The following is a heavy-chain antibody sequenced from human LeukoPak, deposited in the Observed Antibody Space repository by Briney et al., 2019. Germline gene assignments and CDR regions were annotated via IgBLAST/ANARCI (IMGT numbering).Heavy chain of an antibody. J-gene: IGHJ4*02. CDR2: ISSRSSTI. D-gene: IGHD3-3*01. Sequence: GESLRLSCVGSGFTFSSYNMNWVRQAPGKGLEWVSYISSRSSTIFYADSVKGRFTISRDNAKNSVSLQMNSLRAEDTAVYYCARFDFWSGRDSYFDYWGQGTLVTVSS. CDR3: ARFDFWSGRDSYFDY. CDR1: GFTFSSYN. V-gene: IGHV3-48*01.